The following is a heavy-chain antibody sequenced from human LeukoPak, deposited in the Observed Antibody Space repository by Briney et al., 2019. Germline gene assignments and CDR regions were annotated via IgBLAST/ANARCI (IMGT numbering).Heavy chain of an antibody. CDR1: GFTFNTYW. CDR2: INPDGTVK. D-gene: IGHD6-19*01. Sequence: GGSLRLSCAASGFTFNTYWMHWVRQAPGKGLVWVSPINPDGTVKTYADYVKGRFTISRDNAKNTLYLQMNSLKAEDTAVYYCVRDSPSGFFDLWGRGTLVTVSS. CDR3: VRDSPSGFFDL. V-gene: IGHV3-74*01. J-gene: IGHJ2*01.